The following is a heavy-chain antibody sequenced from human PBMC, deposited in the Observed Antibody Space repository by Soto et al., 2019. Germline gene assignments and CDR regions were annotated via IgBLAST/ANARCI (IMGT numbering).Heavy chain of an antibody. CDR2: IYYTESP. V-gene: IGHV4-59*01. Sequence: PSETLSLTCTVSGGSISGYYWSWIRQPPGKGLEWIGYIYYTESPNYNPSLESRVTISVDTSKNQFSLRLSSVTAADTAVYYCERDWKSSYYYYGMDVWGQGTKVTVYS. D-gene: IGHD1-1*01. J-gene: IGHJ6*02. CDR1: GGSISGYY. CDR3: ERDWKSSYYYYGMDV.